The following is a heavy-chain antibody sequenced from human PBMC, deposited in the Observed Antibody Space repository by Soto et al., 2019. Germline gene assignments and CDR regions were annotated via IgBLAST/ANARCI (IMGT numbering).Heavy chain of an antibody. CDR3: ARDRRMDYDDSSGYYLNWFDP. CDR1: GFTFSSYS. V-gene: IGHV3-21*06. CDR2: ISSSSSYI. J-gene: IGHJ5*02. Sequence: EVQLVESGGGLVKPGGSLRLSCAASGFTFSSYSMNWVRHAPGKGLEWVSSISSSSSYIYYADSVKGRFTISRDNAKNSLYLQMNSLRAEDTAVYYCARDRRMDYDDSSGYYLNWFDPWGPGTLVTVSS. D-gene: IGHD3-22*01.